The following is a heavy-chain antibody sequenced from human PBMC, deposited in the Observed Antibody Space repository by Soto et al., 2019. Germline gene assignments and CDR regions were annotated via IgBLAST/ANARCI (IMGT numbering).Heavy chain of an antibody. Sequence: VQLVQSAAEVKKPGASVQVSCKTSGYSFSNYSMHWVRQVPGQGLEWMGKINPNGGSTSLGQKFKDAVTLTRDTSTNTVYMELSSLTSEDTAVYYCARDGVQLWPRYDFDYWGQGTLVTVSS. V-gene: IGHV1-46*01. CDR3: ARDGVQLWPRYDFDY. CDR2: INPNGGST. D-gene: IGHD1-1*01. CDR1: GYSFSNYS. J-gene: IGHJ4*02.